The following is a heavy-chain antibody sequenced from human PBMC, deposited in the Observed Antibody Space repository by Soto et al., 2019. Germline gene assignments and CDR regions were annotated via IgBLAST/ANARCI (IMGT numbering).Heavy chain of an antibody. CDR1: GGSIRSRDYC. CDR3: ARTLEYGGNSGDY. J-gene: IGHJ4*02. Sequence: SETLSLTCTVSGGSIRSRDYCWSWIRQHPGKGLEWIGYIYYSGSTYYNPSLKSRVTISVDTSKNQFSLKLSSVTAADTAVYYCARTLEYGGNSGDYWGQGTLVTVSS. D-gene: IGHD2-21*01. CDR2: IYYSGST. V-gene: IGHV4-31*03.